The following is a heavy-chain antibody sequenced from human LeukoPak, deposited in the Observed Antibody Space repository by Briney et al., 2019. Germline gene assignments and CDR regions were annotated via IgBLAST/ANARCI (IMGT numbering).Heavy chain of an antibody. Sequence: GGSLRLSCAPSGFMFRTYAMHWVRQAPGKGLEYVSGISSDGGTTNYANSVKGRFTISRDNSKNTLYLQVGSLRPEDMAVYYCARVYIAGMTGHYSLDYWGQGTLLTVSS. D-gene: IGHD3-9*01. V-gene: IGHV3-64*01. CDR2: ISSDGGTT. CDR3: ARVYIAGMTGHYSLDY. CDR1: GFMFRTYA. J-gene: IGHJ4*02.